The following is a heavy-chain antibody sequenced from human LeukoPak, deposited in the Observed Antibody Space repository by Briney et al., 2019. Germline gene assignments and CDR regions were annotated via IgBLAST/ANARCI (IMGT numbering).Heavy chain of an antibody. D-gene: IGHD2-2*01. CDR1: GFTFSSYA. J-gene: IGHJ4*02. CDR3: AKDTPDIVVVPAADLYFDY. CDR2: ISGSGGST. V-gene: IGHV3-23*01. Sequence: GGSLRLSCAASGFTFSSYAMSWVRQAPGKGLEWVSAISGSGGSTYYADSVKGRFTISRDNSKNTLYLQMNSLRAEDTAVYYCAKDTPDIVVVPAADLYFDYWGQGTLVTVSS.